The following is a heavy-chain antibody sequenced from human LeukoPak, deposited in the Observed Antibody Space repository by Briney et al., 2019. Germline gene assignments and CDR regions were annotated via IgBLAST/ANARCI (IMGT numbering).Heavy chain of an antibody. CDR1: GFTFSSYS. CDR2: ISSSSSYI. CDR3: ARGFGGRPQN. D-gene: IGHD3-10*01. J-gene: IGHJ4*02. V-gene: IGHV3-21*01. Sequence: GGSLRLSCAASGFTFSSYSMNWVRQAPGKGLEWVSSISSSSSYIYYVDSVKGRFTISRDNAKNSLYLQMNSLRAEDTAVYYCARGFGGRPQNWGQGTLVTVSS.